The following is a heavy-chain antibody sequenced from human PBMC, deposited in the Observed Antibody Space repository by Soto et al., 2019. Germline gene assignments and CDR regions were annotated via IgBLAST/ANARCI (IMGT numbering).Heavy chain of an antibody. D-gene: IGHD6-19*01. V-gene: IGHV1-69*02. J-gene: IGHJ3*02. CDR1: GGTFSSYT. CDR2: IIPILGIA. Sequence: SVKVSCKASGGTFSSYTISWVRQAPGQGLEWMGRIIPILGIANYAQKFQGRVTITADKSTSTAYMELSSLRSEDTAVYYCASELYSSGWPDAFDIWGQGTMVTVSS. CDR3: ASELYSSGWPDAFDI.